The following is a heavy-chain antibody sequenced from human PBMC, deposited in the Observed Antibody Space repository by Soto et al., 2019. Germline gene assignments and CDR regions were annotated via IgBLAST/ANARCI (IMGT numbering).Heavy chain of an antibody. Sequence: GGSLRLSCAASGFTFSNYSMSWVRQAPGKGLEWVSRIKSKTDGGTTDYAAPVKGRFTISRDDSKNTLYLQMNSLKTEDTAVYYCTTGNGYFDWLFESTLPDYWGQGTLVTVSS. CDR2: IKSKTDGGTT. CDR1: GFTFSNYS. V-gene: IGHV3-15*01. CDR3: TTGNGYFDWLFESTLPDY. J-gene: IGHJ4*02. D-gene: IGHD3-9*01.